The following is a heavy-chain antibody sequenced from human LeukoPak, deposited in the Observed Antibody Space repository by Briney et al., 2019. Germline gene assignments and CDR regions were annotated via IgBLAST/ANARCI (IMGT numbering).Heavy chain of an antibody. V-gene: IGHV3-74*01. Sequence: GGSLRLSCAASGFTFDDYGMSWVRHAPGKGLVWVSRINSDGSSTHYADSVKGRFTISRDNAKNTLYLQMNSLRAEDTAVYYCARGGFYSTGPLDYWGQGILVTVSS. J-gene: IGHJ4*02. CDR1: GFTFDDYG. CDR2: INSDGSST. D-gene: IGHD2/OR15-2a*01. CDR3: ARGGFYSTGPLDY.